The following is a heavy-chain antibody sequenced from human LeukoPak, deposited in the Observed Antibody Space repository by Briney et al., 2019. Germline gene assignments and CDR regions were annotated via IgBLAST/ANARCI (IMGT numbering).Heavy chain of an antibody. D-gene: IGHD3-9*01. J-gene: IGHJ4*02. CDR1: GGSITSNSW. Sequence: SGTLSLTCAVSGGSITSNSWWTWVRQPPGKGLEWIGEIYHSGSTNYNPSLKSRATISVDKSKNQFSLKLSSVTAADTAVYYCARKTYYDILIDYWGQGTLVTVSS. V-gene: IGHV4-4*02. CDR3: ARKTYYDILIDY. CDR2: IYHSGST.